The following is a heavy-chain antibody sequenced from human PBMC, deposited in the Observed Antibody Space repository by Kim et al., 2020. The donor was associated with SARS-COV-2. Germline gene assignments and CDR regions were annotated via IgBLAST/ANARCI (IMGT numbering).Heavy chain of an antibody. CDR2: T. J-gene: IGHJ4*02. Sequence: TDYGAPVKGRFTSARDDSKNTLYLQMNSLKTEDTAVYYCTIIVGATFLDFWGQGTLVTVSS. CDR3: TIIVGATFLDF. V-gene: IGHV3-15*01. D-gene: IGHD1-26*01.